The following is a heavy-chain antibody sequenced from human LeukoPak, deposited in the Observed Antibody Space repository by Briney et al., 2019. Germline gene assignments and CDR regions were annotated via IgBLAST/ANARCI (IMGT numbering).Heavy chain of an antibody. CDR1: GDSISSYY. CDR2: IYYSGST. D-gene: IGHD3-22*01. V-gene: IGHV4-59*01. CDR3: ARGRSGYYRTAFDL. J-gene: IGHJ2*01. Sequence: PSETLSLTCTVSGDSISSYYWSWIRQPPGKGLEWIGYIYYSGSTNYNPSLKSRVTISVDTSKNQFSLKLSSVTAADTAVYYCARGRSGYYRTAFDLWGRGTLVTVSS.